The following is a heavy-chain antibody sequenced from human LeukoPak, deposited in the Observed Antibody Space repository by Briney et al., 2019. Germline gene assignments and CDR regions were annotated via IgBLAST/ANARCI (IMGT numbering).Heavy chain of an antibody. CDR1: GYTFTGYY. CDR2: INPNGGGT. V-gene: IGHV1-2*02. CDR3: ARDHNWNDGTGGWFDP. J-gene: IGHJ5*02. Sequence: GASVKVSCKASGYTFTGYYIHWVRQAPGQGLEWMGWINPNGGGTNYAQKFQGRVTMTRDTSISTAYMELSRLRSDDMAVYYCARDHNWNDGTGGWFDPWGQGTLVTVSS. D-gene: IGHD1-1*01.